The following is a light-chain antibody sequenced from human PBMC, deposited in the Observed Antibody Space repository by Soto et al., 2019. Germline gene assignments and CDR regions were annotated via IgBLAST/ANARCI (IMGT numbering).Light chain of an antibody. J-gene: IGLJ1*01. CDR3: STYTGSSTPYV. Sequence: QSALTQPASVSGSPGQSISISCTGATSDIGNYNYFSWYQQHPGKAPKLIIYQVSNRPSGVSNRFSGSKSGNTASLTISGLQADDEADYYCSTYTGSSTPYVFGTGTKVTVL. CDR2: QVS. CDR1: TSDIGNYNY. V-gene: IGLV2-14*01.